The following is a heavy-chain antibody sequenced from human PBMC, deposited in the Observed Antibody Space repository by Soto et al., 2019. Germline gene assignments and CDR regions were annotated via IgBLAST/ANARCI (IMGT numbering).Heavy chain of an antibody. D-gene: IGHD3-22*01. CDR2: INAGNGNT. CDR1: GYTFGNFV. Sequence: ASVKVSCKAPGYTFGNFVVHWVRQAPGQRLEWMGWINAGNGNTKYSQKFQGRVTITSDTSVTTAYMELSSLRSEDTAMYYCTRAYNYYDSSGYYSGYFDYWGQGTLVTVSS. V-gene: IGHV1-3*01. J-gene: IGHJ4*02. CDR3: TRAYNYYDSSGYYSGYFDY.